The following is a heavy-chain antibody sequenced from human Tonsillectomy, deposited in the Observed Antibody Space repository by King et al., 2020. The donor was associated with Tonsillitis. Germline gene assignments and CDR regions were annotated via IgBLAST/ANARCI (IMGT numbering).Heavy chain of an antibody. J-gene: IGHJ6*02. CDR1: GYTFTSNY. V-gene: IGHV1-46*01. CDR2: INPSGGST. D-gene: IGHD3-16*02. Sequence: QLVQSGAEVKKPGASVKVSCKASGYTFTSNYMHWVRQAPGQGLEWMGIINPSGGSTTYARKFQGRVTMTRDTSTSTVCMELSSLRSEDTAVYYCARGPQNWVTYRYDPYYHGMDDWGQVTTVTVSS. CDR3: ARGPQNWVTYRYDPYYHGMDD.